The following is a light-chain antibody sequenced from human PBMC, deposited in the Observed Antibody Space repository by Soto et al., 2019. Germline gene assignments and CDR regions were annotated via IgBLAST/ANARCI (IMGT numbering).Light chain of an antibody. CDR1: QSISRY. V-gene: IGKV1-39*01. CDR3: HPSYS. Sequence: DIQITQSPSSLSASVGDRVTITCRASQSISRYLNWYQQKPGKAPKLLISAASSLQSGVPSRFSGSGSGTAFTLAISSQQSEDVATYYCHPSYSFGKRTQLEI. CDR2: AAS. J-gene: IGKJ2*01.